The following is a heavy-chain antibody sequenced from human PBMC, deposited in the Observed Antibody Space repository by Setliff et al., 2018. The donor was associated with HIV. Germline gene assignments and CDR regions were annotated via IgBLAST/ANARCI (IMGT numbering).Heavy chain of an antibody. V-gene: IGHV1-8*02. J-gene: IGHJ5*02. CDR2: MNPNSGNT. CDR1: GYTFTSYD. CDR3: ARGKNIVVVPAAPNWFDP. Sequence: ASVKVSCKASGYTFTSYDINCVRQATGQGLEWMGWMNPNSGNTGYAQKFQGRVTMTRNTSINTAYMELSSLRSQDTAVYYCARGKNIVVVPAAPNWFDPWGQGTLVTVSS. D-gene: IGHD2-2*01.